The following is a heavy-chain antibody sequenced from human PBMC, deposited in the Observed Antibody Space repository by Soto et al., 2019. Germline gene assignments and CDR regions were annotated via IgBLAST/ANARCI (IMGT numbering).Heavy chain of an antibody. CDR3: ARDREQWLVGYYFDY. CDR1: GFTFGSYA. Sequence: PGGSLRLSCAASGFTFGSYAMTWVRQAPGKGLESVAGLYGNSGGIQYADSVRGRFTIFRDNSNNIVFLHMRRLRVEDTAVYYCARDREQWLVGYYFDYWGQGTLVTVSS. J-gene: IGHJ4*02. D-gene: IGHD6-19*01. V-gene: IGHV3-23*01. CDR2: LYGNSGGI.